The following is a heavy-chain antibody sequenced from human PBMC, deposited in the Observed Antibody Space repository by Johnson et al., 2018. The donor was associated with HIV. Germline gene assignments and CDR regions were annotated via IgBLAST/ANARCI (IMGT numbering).Heavy chain of an antibody. D-gene: IGHD2-21*01. Sequence: EVQLVESGGGLIQPGGSLRLSCAASGFTVSSNYMSWVRQAPGKGLEWVSAISGSGGSTYYADSVKGRFTISRDNSKNTLYLQMNSLRAEDTAVYYCAKSDVVVIPEGAFDIWGQGTMVTVSS. J-gene: IGHJ3*02. V-gene: IGHV3-23*04. CDR2: SGSGGST. CDR1: GFTVSSNY. CDR3: AKSDVVVIPEGAFDI.